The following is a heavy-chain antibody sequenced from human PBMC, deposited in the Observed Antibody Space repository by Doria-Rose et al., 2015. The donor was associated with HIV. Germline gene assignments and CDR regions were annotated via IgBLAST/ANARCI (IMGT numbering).Heavy chain of an antibody. CDR3: ATGVTLDY. CDR1: GFTFSSHR. D-gene: IGHD3-10*01. CDR2: ISSTGAYI. Sequence: VQLVQSGGGLVRPGGSLRLSCATSGFTFSSHRINWVRQAPGKGLEWASSISSTGAYINYADSVRGRFTISRDNARNSLYLQMDSLRAEDTAIYYCATGVTLDYWGQGTLVTVSS. J-gene: IGHJ4*02. V-gene: IGHV3-21*01.